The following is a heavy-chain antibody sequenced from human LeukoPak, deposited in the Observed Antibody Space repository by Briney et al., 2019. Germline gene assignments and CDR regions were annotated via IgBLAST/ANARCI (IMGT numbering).Heavy chain of an antibody. CDR3: ARDVRIVVVTAILYYFDY. V-gene: IGHV4-38-2*02. Sequence: SETLSLTCTVSGYSISSGYYWGWIRQPPGKGLEWIGSIYYSGSTYYNPSLKSRVTISVDTSKNQFSLKLSSVTAADTAVYYCARDVRIVVVTAILYYFDYWGQGTLVTVSS. CDR1: GYSISSGYY. CDR2: IYYSGST. D-gene: IGHD2-21*02. J-gene: IGHJ4*02.